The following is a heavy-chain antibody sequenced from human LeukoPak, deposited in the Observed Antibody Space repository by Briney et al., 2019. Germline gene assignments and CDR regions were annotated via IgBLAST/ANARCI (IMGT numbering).Heavy chain of an antibody. Sequence: SETLSLTCTVSGGSISSYYWSWIRQPPGMGLEWIGYIYDSGSTNYNPSLKSRVTISVDTSKSQFSLKLSSVTAADTAVFYCASLTTADAFDIWGQGTMVTVSS. D-gene: IGHD3-22*01. J-gene: IGHJ3*02. CDR1: GGSISSYY. CDR3: ASLTTADAFDI. V-gene: IGHV4-59*01. CDR2: IYDSGST.